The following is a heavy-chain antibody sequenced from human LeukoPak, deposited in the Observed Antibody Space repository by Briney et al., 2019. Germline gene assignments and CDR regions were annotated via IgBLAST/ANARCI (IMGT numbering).Heavy chain of an antibody. V-gene: IGHV1-69*13. CDR2: IIPIFGTA. J-gene: IGHJ4*02. Sequence: GASVKVSCKASGGTFSSYAISWVRQAPGQGLEWMGGIIPIFGTANYAQKFQGRVTITADESTNTAYMELSSLRSEDTAVYYCARSQYCSSTSCPVGYWGQGTLVTVSS. D-gene: IGHD2-2*01. CDR3: ARSQYCSSTSCPVGY. CDR1: GGTFSSYA.